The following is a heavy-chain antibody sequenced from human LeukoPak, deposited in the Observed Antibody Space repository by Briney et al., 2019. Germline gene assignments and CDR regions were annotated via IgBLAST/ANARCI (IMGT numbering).Heavy chain of an antibody. CDR1: GFTFDDYA. D-gene: IGHD2-2*01. V-gene: IGHV3-9*01. CDR2: ISWNSGSI. CDR3: ARIYCSSTSCYQGAFDI. Sequence: GRSLRLSCAASGFTFDDYAMHWVRQAPGKGLEWVSGISWNSGSIGYADSVKGRFTISRDNSKNSLYLQMNSLRAEDTAVYYCARIYCSSTSCYQGAFDIWGQGTMVTVSS. J-gene: IGHJ3*02.